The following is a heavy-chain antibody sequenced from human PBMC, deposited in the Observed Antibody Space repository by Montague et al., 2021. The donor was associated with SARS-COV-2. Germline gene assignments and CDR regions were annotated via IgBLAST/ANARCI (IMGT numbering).Heavy chain of an antibody. J-gene: IGHJ6*02. CDR3: ASGKYYDFWSGYYSHDYVSGMDV. Sequence: SETLSLTCTVSGXSISSYYWSWIRQSAGKGLEWIGRIHTSGGTDYNPSLNSRVTMSVDTSKNQFSLKLSSVTAADTAVYYCASGKYYDFWSGYYSHDYVSGMDVWGQGITVTVSS. D-gene: IGHD3-3*01. V-gene: IGHV4-4*07. CDR1: GXSISSYY. CDR2: IHTSGGT.